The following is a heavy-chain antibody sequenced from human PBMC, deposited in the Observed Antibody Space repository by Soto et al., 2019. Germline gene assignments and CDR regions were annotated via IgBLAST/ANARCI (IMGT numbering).Heavy chain of an antibody. D-gene: IGHD1-1*01. CDR2: IMGSGGRT. V-gene: IGHV3-23*01. CDR3: AKGGDNWYFDY. CDR1: GFSFSIDP. J-gene: IGHJ4*02. Sequence: EVQLLESGGGLVKPGGSLRLSCATSGFSFSIDPMNWVRQAPGKGLESVAVIMGSGGRTYYADSVRGRFTISIDDSKSTVFLQMNSLRADDTATYYCAKGGDNWYFDYRGQGTLVTVTS.